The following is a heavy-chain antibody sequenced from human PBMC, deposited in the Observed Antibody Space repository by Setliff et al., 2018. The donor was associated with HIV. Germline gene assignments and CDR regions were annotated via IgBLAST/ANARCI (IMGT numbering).Heavy chain of an antibody. D-gene: IGHD2-8*01. Sequence: ASVKVSCKASGYTFTSYAIHWVRQAPGQGLEWLGMVNPSGGSSAYAQKFQGRVTMTRDTSINTAYMDLGRLRSDDTAVYYCARRGVGTSDAFDLWGQGTMVTVSS. CDR1: GYTFTSYA. V-gene: IGHV1-2*02. CDR2: VNPSGGSS. J-gene: IGHJ3*01. CDR3: ARRGVGTSDAFDL.